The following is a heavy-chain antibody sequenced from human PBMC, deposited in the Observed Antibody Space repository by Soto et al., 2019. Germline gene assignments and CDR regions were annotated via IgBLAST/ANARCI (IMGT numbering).Heavy chain of an antibody. V-gene: IGHV4-34*01. CDR2: INHSGST. CDR3: ARVKATTSSVWSYYYGMDV. Sequence: SETLSLTCAVYGGSFSGYYWSWIRQPPGKGLEWIGEINHSGSTNYNPSLKSRVTISVDTSRNQFSLKLSSVTAADTAVYYCARVKATTSSVWSYYYGMDVWDQGTTVTVSS. J-gene: IGHJ6*02. D-gene: IGHD4-17*01. CDR1: GGSFSGYY.